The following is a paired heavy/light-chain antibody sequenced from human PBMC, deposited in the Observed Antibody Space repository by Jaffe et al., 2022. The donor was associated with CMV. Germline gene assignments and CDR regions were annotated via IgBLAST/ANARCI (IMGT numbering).Light chain of an antibody. CDR1: QSVSSRY. J-gene: IGKJ2*01. Sequence: EIVLTQSPGTLSLSPGESATLSCRASQSVSSRYLAWYQHKPGQAPRLLIYGASSRATGIPDRFGGSGSGTDFTLTISRLEPEDFAVYYCQQYGRSPLYTFGQGTKLEIK. V-gene: IGKV3-20*01. CDR3: QQYGRSPLYT. CDR2: GAS.
Heavy chain of an antibody. CDR3: ARAGISTGYFPDY. Sequence: DVQLVESGGGLVKPGGSLRLSCAASGFSFRNYNMNWVRQAPGKGLEWVSSITSSSSYIYNADSVKGRFTISRDDAKNSLYLQMDSLRVEDTAVYYCARAGISTGYFPDYWGQGTLVTVSS. D-gene: IGHD3-9*01. CDR1: GFSFRNYN. CDR2: ITSSSSYI. V-gene: IGHV3-21*02. J-gene: IGHJ4*02.